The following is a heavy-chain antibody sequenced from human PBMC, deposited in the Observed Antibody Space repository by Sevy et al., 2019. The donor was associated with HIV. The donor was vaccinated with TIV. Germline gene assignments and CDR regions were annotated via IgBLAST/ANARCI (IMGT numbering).Heavy chain of an antibody. D-gene: IGHD2-8*01. CDR1: GFTFSKYS. Sequence: GGSLRLSCVASGFTFSKYSMSWVRQTPGKGLEWVATFSFGCGKINYADSVKGRFTISRDDSRNTFYLQMNSLRAEDTAIYYCAREGCTKPHDYSGQGTLVTVSS. CDR3: AREGCTKPHDY. V-gene: IGHV3-23*01. J-gene: IGHJ4*02. CDR2: FSFGCGKI.